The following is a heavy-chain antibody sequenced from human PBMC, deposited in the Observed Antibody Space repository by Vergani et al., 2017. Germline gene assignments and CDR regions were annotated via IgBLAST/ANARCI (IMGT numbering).Heavy chain of an antibody. Sequence: QVQLVEPGGGVVQPGGSLRLSCAASEFTFSNCDMHWARQAQGKGLEGVAFIRSDASNKYYGDSVKGRFTISRDNSKNTLYLQMNSRRAEDTAVYYCGGLAVFDYWGQGTLVTVSS. V-gene: IGHV3-30*02. D-gene: IGHD3-16*01. CDR3: GGLAVFDY. CDR2: IRSDASNK. J-gene: IGHJ4*02. CDR1: EFTFSNCD.